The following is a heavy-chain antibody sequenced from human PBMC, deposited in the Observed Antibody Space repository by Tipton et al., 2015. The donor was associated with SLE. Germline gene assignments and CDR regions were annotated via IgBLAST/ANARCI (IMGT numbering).Heavy chain of an antibody. V-gene: IGHV4-39*01. CDR2: IHYRGNT. Sequence: TLSLTCTVSGGSISSTFYYWGWIRQTPGKGLEWIGSIHYRGNTYYNPSLKSRVTASLDTSKNQISLNLSSVTAADTAVYYCARAEDDYGDSDAFDIWGQGTVVTVS. CDR1: GGSISSTFYY. D-gene: IGHD4-17*01. CDR3: ARAEDDYGDSDAFDI. J-gene: IGHJ3*02.